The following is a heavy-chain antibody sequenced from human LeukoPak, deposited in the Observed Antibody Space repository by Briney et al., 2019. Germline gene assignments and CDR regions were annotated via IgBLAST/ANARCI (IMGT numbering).Heavy chain of an antibody. Sequence: GGSLRLSCAASGFTFSSYSMNWIRQAPGKGLEWVSYISSNSNTIYYADSVKGRFTISRDNGKNSLYLQMNSLRAEDTAVYYCAKDPSSRLLWFGESTNWGQGTLVTVSS. J-gene: IGHJ4*02. V-gene: IGHV3-48*01. CDR1: GFTFSSYS. D-gene: IGHD3-10*01. CDR2: ISSNSNTI. CDR3: AKDPSSRLLWFGESTN.